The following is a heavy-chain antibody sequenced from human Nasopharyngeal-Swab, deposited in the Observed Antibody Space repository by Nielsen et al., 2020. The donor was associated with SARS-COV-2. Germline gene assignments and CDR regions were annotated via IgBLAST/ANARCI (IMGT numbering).Heavy chain of an antibody. CDR2: IIPIFGTA. Sequence: SVKVSCKASGGTFSSYAISWVRQATGQGLEWMGGIIPIFGTANYAQKFQGRVTITADESTSTAYMELSSLRSEDTAVYYCAREPDTAMVNRYYYYYMDVWGKGTTVTVSS. J-gene: IGHJ6*03. V-gene: IGHV1-69*13. CDR3: AREPDTAMVNRYYYYYMDV. CDR1: GGTFSSYA. D-gene: IGHD5-18*01.